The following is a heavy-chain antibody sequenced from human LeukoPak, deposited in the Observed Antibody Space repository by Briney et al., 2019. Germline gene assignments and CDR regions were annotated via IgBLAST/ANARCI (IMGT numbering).Heavy chain of an antibody. V-gene: IGHV4-59*08. J-gene: IGHJ4*02. CDR1: GDSINAYY. Sequence: SPSETLSLTCTVSGDSINAYYWGWIRQPPGKGLEWIGYIYFSGTTKYNPSLESRVTISVDTSKNQISLKLSSVTAADTAVYYCARQPYSGRPDYWGQGTLVTVSS. CDR2: IYFSGTT. D-gene: IGHD1-26*01. CDR3: ARQPYSGRPDY.